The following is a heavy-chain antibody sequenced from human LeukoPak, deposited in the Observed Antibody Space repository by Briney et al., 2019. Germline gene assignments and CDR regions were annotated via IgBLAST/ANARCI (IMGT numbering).Heavy chain of an antibody. CDR1: GLPFSRNY. Sequence: GGSLTLPCTPCGLPFSRNYKLGPRQAPGRGGEWVQFIYSGGSTYYADSVKGRFTISRHNSKNTLYLQMNSLRAEDAAVYYCARDCGGDCYPHADYYYGMDVWGQGTTVTVSS. D-gene: IGHD2-21*02. V-gene: IGHV3-53*04. J-gene: IGHJ6*02. CDR2: IYSGGST. CDR3: ARDCGGDCYPHADYYYGMDV.